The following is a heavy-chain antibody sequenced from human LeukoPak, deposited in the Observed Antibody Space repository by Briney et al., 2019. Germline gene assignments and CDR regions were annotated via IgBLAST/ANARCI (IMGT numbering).Heavy chain of an antibody. Sequence: ASVKVSCKASGYTFTSYGINWVRQAPGQGLEWTGRISAYAQKFQGRVTMTIDTSTGTAYMELRSLRSDDTAVYYCARRFNYYDSSGYYQGFYFDYWGLGTLVTVSS. J-gene: IGHJ4*02. CDR3: ARRFNYYDSSGYYQGFYFDY. CDR2: ISAY. D-gene: IGHD3-22*01. CDR1: GYTFTSYG. V-gene: IGHV1-18*01.